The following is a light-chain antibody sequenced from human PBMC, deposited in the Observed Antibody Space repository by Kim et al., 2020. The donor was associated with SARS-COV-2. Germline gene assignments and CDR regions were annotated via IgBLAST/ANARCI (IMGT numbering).Light chain of an antibody. V-gene: IGKV3-20*01. CDR3: QHYSSSPPST. Sequence: SPAEIATLPSRAGERISSSYLARYQQRPGPATTHFIYGDSSTACGIPDSLSGSGYGTDFSRTNSSLEPHDFGVYYCQHYSSSPPSTFGQGTKLEI. CDR2: GDS. J-gene: IGKJ2*01. CDR1: ERISSSY.